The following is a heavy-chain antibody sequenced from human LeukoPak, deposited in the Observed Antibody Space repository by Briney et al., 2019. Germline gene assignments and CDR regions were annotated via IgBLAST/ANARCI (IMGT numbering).Heavy chain of an antibody. J-gene: IGHJ4*02. Sequence: GGSLRLSCAASGFTFSSYAMSWVRQAPGKGLEWGSAISGSGTSTYYADSVKGRFTISRDNSKNTLYLQMNSLRAEDTAVYYCAKDESVSITHATDYWGQGTLVTVSS. CDR2: ISGSGTST. V-gene: IGHV3-23*01. CDR3: AKDESVSITHATDY. CDR1: GFTFSSYA. D-gene: IGHD5/OR15-5a*01.